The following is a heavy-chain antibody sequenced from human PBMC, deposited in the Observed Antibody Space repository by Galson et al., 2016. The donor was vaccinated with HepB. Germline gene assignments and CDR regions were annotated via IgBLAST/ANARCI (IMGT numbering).Heavy chain of an antibody. CDR3: ATIRLGPPA. CDR2: INAGGGNT. CDR1: GYTFSTYA. V-gene: IGHV1-3*01. D-gene: IGHD3-16*01. Sequence: SVKVSCKASGYTFSTYAMHWVRQAPGQRLEWMGWINAGGGNTRYSQMFKGRVTFSRDISATTAYMELSSLTSADTAVYYCATIRLGPPAWGQGTLVTVSS. J-gene: IGHJ5*02.